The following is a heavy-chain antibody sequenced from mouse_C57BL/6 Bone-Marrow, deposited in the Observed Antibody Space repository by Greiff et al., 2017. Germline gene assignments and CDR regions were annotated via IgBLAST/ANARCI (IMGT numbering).Heavy chain of an antibody. CDR3: AVYYSKRGWFAY. CDR2: IYPRDGST. D-gene: IGHD2-5*01. Sequence: VQRVESDAELVKPGASVKISCKVSGYTFTDHTIHWMKQRPEQGLEWIGYIYPRDGSTKYNEKFKGMATLTADKSSSTAYMQLNSLTSEDSAVYFSAVYYSKRGWFAYWDQGTLVTVSA. V-gene: IGHV1-78*01. J-gene: IGHJ3*01. CDR1: GYTFTDHT.